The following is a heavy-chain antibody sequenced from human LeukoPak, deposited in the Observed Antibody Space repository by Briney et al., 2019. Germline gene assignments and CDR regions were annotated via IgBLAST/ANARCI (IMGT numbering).Heavy chain of an antibody. Sequence: PGGSLRLSCSASGFPFSSYAMHWVRRAPGKGLEYVSAISDSGGSTYYADSVKGRFTISRDNSKNTLCLQMSSLRAEDTAVYFCVRGYSFGPYGMDVWGQGTTVTVSS. CDR1: GFPFSSYA. V-gene: IGHV3-64D*09. J-gene: IGHJ6*02. CDR3: VRGYSFGPYGMDV. CDR2: ISDSGGST. D-gene: IGHD2-15*01.